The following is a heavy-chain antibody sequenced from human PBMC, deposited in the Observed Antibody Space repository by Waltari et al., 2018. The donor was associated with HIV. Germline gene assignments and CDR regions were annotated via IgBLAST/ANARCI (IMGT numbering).Heavy chain of an antibody. J-gene: IGHJ6*02. CDR1: GFSFGDYA. CDR2: ISSSSFNI. V-gene: IGHV3-48*02. Sequence: EEQLVESGGGLVHPGGSLKLSCAASGFSFGDYAMNWVRQAPGKGLEWIAYISSSSFNIKYVDSVRGRFTISRDNTQNSLSLQMNNLIDEDTAKYFCARDTLNFFFGLDVWGHGTTVAVSS. CDR3: ARDTLNFFFGLDV.